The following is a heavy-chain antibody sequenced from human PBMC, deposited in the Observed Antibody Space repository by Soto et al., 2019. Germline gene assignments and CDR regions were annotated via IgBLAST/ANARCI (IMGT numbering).Heavy chain of an antibody. Sequence: QVQLVQSGAEVKKPGASVKVSCKASGYSFTNYALHWVRQATGQRFEWMGWINADNGNTKYAQKFQGRFTITRDTPTSTVYTELNSLRSEDTGIYYGVNDRLSTIRGVMLMHYWGQGTLVTVSS. CDR1: GYSFTNYA. D-gene: IGHD3-16*01. CDR3: VNDRLSTIRGVMLMHY. CDR2: INADNGNT. J-gene: IGHJ4*02. V-gene: IGHV1-3*01.